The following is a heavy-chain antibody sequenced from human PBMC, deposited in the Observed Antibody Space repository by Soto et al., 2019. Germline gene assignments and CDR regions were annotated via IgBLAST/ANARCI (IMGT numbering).Heavy chain of an antibody. CDR1: GFTFSSYA. Sequence: EVQLMESGGGLVQPGGSLRLSCAASGFTFSSYALSWVRQAPGKGMEWVSVISGSGVDTNYADSVKGRFTVSRDNSKNTLDLQMTSLRAEDTAVYYCAKNSGLGLPAFDIWGLGTMVTVSS. J-gene: IGHJ3*02. D-gene: IGHD6-25*01. V-gene: IGHV3-23*01. CDR2: ISGSGVDT. CDR3: AKNSGLGLPAFDI.